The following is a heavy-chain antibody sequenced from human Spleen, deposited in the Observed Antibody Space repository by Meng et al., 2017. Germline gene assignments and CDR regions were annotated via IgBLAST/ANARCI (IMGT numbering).Heavy chain of an antibody. CDR1: GGSISSGGYY. D-gene: IGHD3-22*01. CDR3: ARDDSSGYSFDN. Sequence: QPQLQESGPGLVKPSQTLSLTCTVSGGSISSGGYYWSWIRQHPGKGLEWIGYIHYSGSTYYNPSLKTRVSISVDTSKKQFSLQLNSVTAADTAVYYCARDDSSGYSFDNWGQGTLVTVSS. V-gene: IGHV4-31*03. CDR2: IHYSGST. J-gene: IGHJ4*02.